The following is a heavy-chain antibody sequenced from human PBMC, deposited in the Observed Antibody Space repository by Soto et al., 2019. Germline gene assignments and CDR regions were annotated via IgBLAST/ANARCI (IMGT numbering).Heavy chain of an antibody. CDR3: ATADCGSDCYSGS. J-gene: IGHJ5*02. Sequence: QVQLQESGPGLVKPSGTLSLTCTVSGVSISSNWWTWVRQPPGKGLEWIGEIHHRGSTNYNSSLKSRVTISVDKSKNQFSLKLTSVTAADTAVYYCATADCGSDCYSGSWGQGTLVTVSS. CDR2: IHHRGST. D-gene: IGHD2-21*02. CDR1: GVSISSNW. V-gene: IGHV4-4*02.